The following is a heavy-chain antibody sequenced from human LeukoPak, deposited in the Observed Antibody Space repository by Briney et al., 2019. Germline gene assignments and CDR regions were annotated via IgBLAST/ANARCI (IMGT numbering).Heavy chain of an antibody. CDR3: ARDLYYYDSPLFDP. J-gene: IGHJ5*02. CDR1: GYTFTSYG. CDR2: ISAYNGNT. D-gene: IGHD3-22*01. Sequence: ASVKVSCKASGYTFTSYGISWVRQAPGRGLEWMGWISAYNGNTNYAQKLQGRVTMTTDTSTSTVYMELSSLRSEDTAVYYCARDLYYYDSPLFDPWGQGTLVTVSS. V-gene: IGHV1-18*01.